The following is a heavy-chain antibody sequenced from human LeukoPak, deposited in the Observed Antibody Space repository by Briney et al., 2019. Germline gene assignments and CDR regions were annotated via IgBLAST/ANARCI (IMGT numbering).Heavy chain of an antibody. Sequence: GRSLRLSCAASGFTLSSYAMSWVRQAPGKGLEWVSIISGGGDDTYYADSVKGRFTISRDNSKNTLYLQLNSLRAEDTAVYYCATFGSGSSTRYFAYWGQGTLVTVSS. CDR3: ATFGSGSSTRYFAY. V-gene: IGHV3-23*01. CDR2: ISGGGDDT. D-gene: IGHD3-10*01. J-gene: IGHJ4*02. CDR1: GFTLSSYA.